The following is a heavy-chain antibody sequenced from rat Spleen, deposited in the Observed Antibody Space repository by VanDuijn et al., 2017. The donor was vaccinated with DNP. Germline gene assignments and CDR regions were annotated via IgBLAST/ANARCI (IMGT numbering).Heavy chain of an antibody. V-gene: IGHV5-31*01. Sequence: EVQLVESGGGLVQPGRSLKLSCVASGFTFNNYWMTWIRQAPGKGLEWVASITNTGGSTYYPDSVKGRFTISRDNAKSTLYLQMNSLRSEDTATYYCTRDGYYYSGDGDFDYWGQGVMVTVSS. CDR2: ITNTGGST. J-gene: IGHJ2*01. CDR3: TRDGYYYSGDGDFDY. CDR1: GFTFNNYW. D-gene: IGHD1-1*01.